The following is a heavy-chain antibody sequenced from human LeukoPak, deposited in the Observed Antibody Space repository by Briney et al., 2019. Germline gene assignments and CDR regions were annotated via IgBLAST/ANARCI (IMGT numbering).Heavy chain of an antibody. V-gene: IGHV3-74*01. CDR1: GFTFSGNW. Sequence: GGSLRLSCAASGFTFSGNWMHWVRQAPGKGLVWASRINEDGSTTNYADSVKGRSTIFRDNAKNTLYLQMNSLRTEDTAVYYCVRDLGGRSGHWGQGTLVTVSS. J-gene: IGHJ4*02. CDR2: INEDGSTT. CDR3: VRDLGGRSGH. D-gene: IGHD1-26*01.